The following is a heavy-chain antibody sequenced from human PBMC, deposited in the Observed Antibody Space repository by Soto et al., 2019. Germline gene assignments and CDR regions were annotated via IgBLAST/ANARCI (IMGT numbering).Heavy chain of an antibody. CDR2: ISPNSGNT. Sequence: ASVKVSCKASGYTFTSYGIIWVRQAPGQGLEWMGYISPNSGNTNYAQKLQGRVTMTTDTSTSTAYMELRSLRSDDTAVYYCARHYDFWSGYLGYYYYYMDVWGKGTTVTVSS. V-gene: IGHV1-18*01. CDR1: GYTFTSYG. D-gene: IGHD3-3*01. J-gene: IGHJ6*03. CDR3: ARHYDFWSGYLGYYYYYMDV.